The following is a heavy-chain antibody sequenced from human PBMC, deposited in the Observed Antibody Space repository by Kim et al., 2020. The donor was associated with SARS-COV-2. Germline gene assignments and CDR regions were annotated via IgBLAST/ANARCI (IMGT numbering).Heavy chain of an antibody. CDR1: GGSVNRTSYY. J-gene: IGHJ4*01. CDR2: IYYSGTT. CDR3: GRPGPKYRWTYYREFD. Sequence: SETLSLTCIVSGGSVNRTSYYWSWIRQPPGKGLEGIGNIYYSGTTYYNPSLKNRVTISVDTSKNQFSLKLRSVTAPDTAVYYYGRPGPKYRWTYYREFD. D-gene: IGHD1-26*01. V-gene: IGHV4-39*01.